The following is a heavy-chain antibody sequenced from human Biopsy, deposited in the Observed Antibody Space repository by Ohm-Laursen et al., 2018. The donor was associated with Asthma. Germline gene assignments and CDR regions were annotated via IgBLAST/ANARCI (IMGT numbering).Heavy chain of an antibody. CDR3: AKDRDYDILTGPPGFDY. V-gene: IGHV3-23*01. CDR1: GFTFSSYA. Sequence: SLRLSCAASGFTFSSYAMSWVRQAPGKGLEWVSAISGSGGSTYYADSVKGRFTISRDNSKNTLYLQMSNLRAEDTAVYYCAKDRDYDILTGPPGFDYWGQGTLVTVSS. J-gene: IGHJ4*02. D-gene: IGHD3-9*01. CDR2: ISGSGGST.